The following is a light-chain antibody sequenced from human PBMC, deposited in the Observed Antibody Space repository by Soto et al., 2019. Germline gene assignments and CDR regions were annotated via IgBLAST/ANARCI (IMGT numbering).Light chain of an antibody. CDR2: NTY. V-gene: IGLV1-44*01. CDR1: SSNLGSNS. J-gene: IGLJ3*02. Sequence: QSALTQPPSASGTPRQRVIISCSGSSSNLGSNSGNWYQQLPGTAPKLLIYNTYQRPLGVPDRFSGSKSGTSASLAISGLQSEDEGDYFCAAWDDSLNGPVFGGGTKLTVL. CDR3: AAWDDSLNGPV.